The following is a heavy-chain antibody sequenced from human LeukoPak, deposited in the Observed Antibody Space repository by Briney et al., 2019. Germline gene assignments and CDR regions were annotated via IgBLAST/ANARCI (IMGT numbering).Heavy chain of an antibody. D-gene: IGHD2-15*01. Sequence: SQTLSLTCTVSGGSISSGGYYWSWIRQPPGKGLEWIGYIYYSGSTNYNPSLKSRVTISVDTSKNQFSLKLSSVTAADTAVYYCARLADFDAFDIWGRGTMVTVSS. V-gene: IGHV4-61*08. J-gene: IGHJ3*02. CDR1: GGSISSGGYY. CDR2: IYYSGST. CDR3: ARLADFDAFDI.